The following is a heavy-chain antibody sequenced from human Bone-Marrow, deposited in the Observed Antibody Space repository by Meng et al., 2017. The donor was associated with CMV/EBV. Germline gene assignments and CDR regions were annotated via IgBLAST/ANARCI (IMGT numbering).Heavy chain of an antibody. J-gene: IGHJ6*02. V-gene: IGHV3-21*01. Sequence: GESLKISCAASGFTFSSYSMNWVRQAPGKGLEWVSSISSSSSYIYYADSVKGRFTISRDNAKNSLYLQMNSLRAEDTAVYYCARDLSHGDYRYYYYYYGMDVWGQGPTVTVSS. CDR3: ARDLSHGDYRYYYYYYGMDV. CDR2: ISSSSSYI. CDR1: GFTFSSYS. D-gene: IGHD4-17*01.